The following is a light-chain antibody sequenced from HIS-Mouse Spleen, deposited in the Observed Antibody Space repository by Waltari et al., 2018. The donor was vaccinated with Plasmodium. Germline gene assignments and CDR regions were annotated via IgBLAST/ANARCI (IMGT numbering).Light chain of an antibody. CDR1: PGISSY. J-gene: IGKJ1*01. Sequence: AIRMTQSPSSLSASTGDSVTITCRASPGISSYLAWYQQKPGKAPKLLIYAASTLQSGVPSRFSGSGSGTDFTLTISCLQSEDFATYYCQQYYSYPPTFGQGTKVEIK. CDR3: QQYYSYPPT. CDR2: AAS. V-gene: IGKV1-8*01.